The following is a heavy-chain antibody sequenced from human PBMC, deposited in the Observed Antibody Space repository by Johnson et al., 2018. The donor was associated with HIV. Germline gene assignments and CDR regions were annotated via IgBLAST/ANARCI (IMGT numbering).Heavy chain of an antibody. D-gene: IGHD3-22*01. CDR3: AREVHYDSSDYYERYAFDV. V-gene: IGHV3-53*01. Sequence: VQLVESGGGLVQPGGSLRLSCAASGFTVSSNYMSWVRQAPGKGLEWVSVIYSGGSTYYADSVKGRFTISRDNSKNTLYLQMNSLRAEDTAVYYCAREVHYDSSDYYERYAFDVWGQGTTVIVSS. J-gene: IGHJ3*01. CDR2: IYSGGST. CDR1: GFTVSSNY.